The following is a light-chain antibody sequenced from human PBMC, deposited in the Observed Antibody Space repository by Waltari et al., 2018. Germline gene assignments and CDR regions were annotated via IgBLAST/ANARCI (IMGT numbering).Light chain of an antibody. Sequence: QSALTQPASVSGSPGQSITIPCTGTSSDVGSYNLVSWYQQHPGKAPKLMIYEVSKRPSGVSNCFSGSKSGSTASLTISGLQAEDEADYYCCSYAGSQGVFGGGTKLTVL. CDR3: CSYAGSQGV. CDR2: EVS. J-gene: IGLJ3*02. V-gene: IGLV2-23*02. CDR1: SSDVGSYNL.